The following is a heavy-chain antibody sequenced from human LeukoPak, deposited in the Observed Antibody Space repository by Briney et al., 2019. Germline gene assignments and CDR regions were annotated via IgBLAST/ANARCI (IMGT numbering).Heavy chain of an antibody. V-gene: IGHV3-7*01. CDR1: GFTFSNYW. CDR2: INQDGSEI. CDR3: ARVRVVRGYFDY. D-gene: IGHD2-15*01. Sequence: GGSLRLSCAASGFTFSNYWMSWVRQAPGKGLEWLANINQDGSEIYYVDSVKGRFTISRDNGKNSLYLQINSLRADDTALYYCARVRVVRGYFDYWGQGTLVTVSS. J-gene: IGHJ4*02.